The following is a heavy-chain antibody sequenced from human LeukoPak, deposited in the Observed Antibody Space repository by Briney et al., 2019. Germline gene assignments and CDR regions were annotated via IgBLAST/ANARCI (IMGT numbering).Heavy chain of an antibody. CDR2: ISGSGGST. CDR3: AKAFCSGGSCYPSSMDV. J-gene: IGHJ6*02. V-gene: IGHV3-23*01. Sequence: GGSLRLSCAASGFTFSSYAMSWVRQAPGKGLEWVSAISGSGGSTYYADSVKGRFTISRDNSKNTLYLQMNSLRAEGTAVYYCAKAFCSGGSCYPSSMDVWGQGTTVTVSS. CDR1: GFTFSSYA. D-gene: IGHD2-15*01.